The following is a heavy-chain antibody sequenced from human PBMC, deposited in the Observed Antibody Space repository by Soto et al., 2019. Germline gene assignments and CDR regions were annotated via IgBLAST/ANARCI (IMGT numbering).Heavy chain of an antibody. CDR1: GLTVSTNY. J-gene: IGHJ6*02. CDR3: ARDYDTSRGDWAYYGIDV. CDR2: IYYGGTT. Sequence: EVQLVESGGGLVQPGGSLRISCAASGLTVSTNYMSWVRQAPGKGREWVSIIYYGGTTYYADTVKGRFTISRDDSKNPLYLQMHSLRAEDTAVYYCARDYDTSRGDWAYYGIDVWGQGTTVTVSS. V-gene: IGHV3-66*01. D-gene: IGHD3-9*01.